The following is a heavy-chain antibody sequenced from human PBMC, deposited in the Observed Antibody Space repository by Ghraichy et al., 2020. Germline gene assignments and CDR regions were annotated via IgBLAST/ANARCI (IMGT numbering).Heavy chain of an antibody. CDR2: IYHSGST. CDR1: GGSISSGGYS. D-gene: IGHD3-3*01. J-gene: IGHJ6*03. V-gene: IGHV4-30-2*01. CDR3: ARGQAPGYDFWSGYYRGYYYYYMDV. Sequence: SETLSLTCAVSGGSISSGGYSWSWIRQPPGKGLEWIGYIYHSGSTYYNPSLKSRVTISVDRSKNQFSLKLSSVTAADTAVYYCARGQAPGYDFWSGYYRGYYYYYMDVWGKGTTVTVSS.